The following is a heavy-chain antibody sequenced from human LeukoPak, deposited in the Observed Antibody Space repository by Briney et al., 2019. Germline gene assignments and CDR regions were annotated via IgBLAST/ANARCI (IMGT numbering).Heavy chain of an antibody. J-gene: IGHJ4*02. CDR3: ARLLRNIAAGVYYFDY. D-gene: IGHD6-13*01. CDR2: INTNTGNP. CDR1: GYTFISYS. V-gene: IGHV7-4-1*02. Sequence: ASVKVSCKASGYTFISYSMNWVRQAPGQGLEWMGWINTNTGNPTYAQGFTGRFVFSLDTSVSTAYLQISSLKAEDTAVYYCARLLRNIAAGVYYFDYWGQGTLVTVSS.